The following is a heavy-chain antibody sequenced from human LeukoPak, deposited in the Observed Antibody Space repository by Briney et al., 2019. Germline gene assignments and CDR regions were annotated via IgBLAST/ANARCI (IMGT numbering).Heavy chain of an antibody. Sequence: PGRSLRPSCPAPGFTFSSYGMHWARQPPGKGLGWVAVIWYDGSNKSYADSVKGRFTISRDNSKNTLYLQMNSLRAEDTAVYYCARDRDDIVVVPAAIPGGGMDVWGKGTTVTVSS. CDR3: ARDRDDIVVVPAAIPGGGMDV. D-gene: IGHD2-2*01. CDR2: IWYDGSNK. J-gene: IGHJ6*04. V-gene: IGHV3-33*01. CDR1: GFTFSSYG.